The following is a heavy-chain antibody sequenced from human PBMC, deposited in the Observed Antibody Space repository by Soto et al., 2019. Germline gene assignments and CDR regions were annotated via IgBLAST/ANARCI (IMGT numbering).Heavy chain of an antibody. Sequence: GGSLRLSCAASGFTFNSYVMTWVRQAPGEGLEWVSSISRSGRGSAYYADSVKGRFTISRDNSEDTLFLQMNNLRDEDTALYYCARGRYLDSSDYWVANLPFDHWGLGTLVTVSS. V-gene: IGHV3-23*01. CDR3: ARGRYLDSSDYWVANLPFDH. J-gene: IGHJ4*02. CDR1: GFTFNSYV. CDR2: ISRSGRGSA. D-gene: IGHD3-22*01.